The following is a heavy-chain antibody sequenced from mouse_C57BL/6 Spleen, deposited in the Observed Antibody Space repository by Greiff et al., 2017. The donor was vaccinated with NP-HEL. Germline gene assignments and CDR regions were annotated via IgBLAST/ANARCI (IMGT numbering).Heavy chain of an antibody. Sequence: VQLVESGPGLVAPSQSLSITCTVSGFSLTSYAISWVRQPPGKGLEWLGVIWTGGGTNYNSALKSRLSISKDNSKSQVFLKMNSLQTDDTARYYCARNIGDYDEAWFAYWGQGTLVTVSA. CDR2: IWTGGGT. V-gene: IGHV2-9-1*01. J-gene: IGHJ3*01. D-gene: IGHD2-4*01. CDR3: ARNIGDYDEAWFAY. CDR1: GFSLTSYA.